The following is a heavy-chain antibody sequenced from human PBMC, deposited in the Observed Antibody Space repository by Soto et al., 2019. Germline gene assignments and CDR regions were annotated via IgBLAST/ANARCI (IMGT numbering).Heavy chain of an antibody. CDR1: GYTFTSYA. J-gene: IGHJ2*01. D-gene: IGHD1-26*01. V-gene: IGHV1-3*01. Sequence: QVQLVQSGAEVKKPGASVKVSCKASGYTFTSYAMHWVRQAPGQRLEWMGWINAGNGNTKYSQKFQGRVTITRDTSASTAYMELSSLRSEDTAVYYCARGVGLSGDFDLWGRGTLVTVSS. CDR3: ARGVGLSGDFDL. CDR2: INAGNGNT.